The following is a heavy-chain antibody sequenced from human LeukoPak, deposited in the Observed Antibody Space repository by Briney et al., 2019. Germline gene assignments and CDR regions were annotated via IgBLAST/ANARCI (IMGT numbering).Heavy chain of an antibody. D-gene: IGHD3-10*01. Sequence: SETLSLTCTVSGGSISSSSYYWGWIRQPPGKGLEWIGSIYYSGSTYYNPSLKSRVTISVDTSKNQFSLKLSSVTAADTAVYHCARDTMVRGVIDYWGQGTLVTVSS. V-gene: IGHV4-39*02. CDR3: ARDTMVRGVIDY. J-gene: IGHJ4*02. CDR2: IYYSGST. CDR1: GGSISSSSYY.